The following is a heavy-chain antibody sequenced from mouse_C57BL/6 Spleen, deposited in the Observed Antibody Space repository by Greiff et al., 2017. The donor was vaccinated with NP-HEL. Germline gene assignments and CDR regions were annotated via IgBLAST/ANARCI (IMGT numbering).Heavy chain of an antibody. CDR1: GFSFNTYA. CDR3: VRPFTTVVARGFAY. CDR2: IRSKSNNYAT. V-gene: IGHV10-1*01. D-gene: IGHD1-1*01. J-gene: IGHJ3*01. Sequence: VQLKESGGGLVQPKGSLKLSCAASGFSFNTYAMNWVRQAPGKGLEWVARIRSKSNNYATYYADSVKDRFTISRDDSESMLYLQMNNLKTEDTAMYYCVRPFTTVVARGFAYWGQGTLVTVSA.